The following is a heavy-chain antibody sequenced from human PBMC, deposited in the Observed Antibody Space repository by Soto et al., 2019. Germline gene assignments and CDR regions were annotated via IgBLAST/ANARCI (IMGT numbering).Heavy chain of an antibody. J-gene: IGHJ5*02. D-gene: IGHD2-21*01. CDR3: ARGASFPGSWFEP. V-gene: IGHV4-34*01. CDR1: GGSFSGYY. Sequence: SETLSLTCAVYGGSFSGYYWSWIRQPPGKGLEWIGEINHSGSTNYNPSLKSRVTISVDTSKNQFSLKLSSVTAADTAVYYCARGASFPGSWFEPWGQGTLVTVSS. CDR2: INHSGST.